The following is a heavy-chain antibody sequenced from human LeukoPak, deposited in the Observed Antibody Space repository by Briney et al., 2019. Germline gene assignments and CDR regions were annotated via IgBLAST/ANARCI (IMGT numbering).Heavy chain of an antibody. CDR2: ISSSGSTI. D-gene: IGHD3-22*01. CDR3: ARAPRPFYDSSGYYYTPEDY. Sequence: GGSLRLSCAASVFTFSDYYMSWIRQAPGKGLEWVSYISSSGSTIYYADSVKGRFTISRDNAKNSLYLQMNSLRAEDTAVYYCARAPRPFYDSSGYYYTPEDYWGQGTLVTVSS. CDR1: VFTFSDYY. J-gene: IGHJ4*02. V-gene: IGHV3-11*04.